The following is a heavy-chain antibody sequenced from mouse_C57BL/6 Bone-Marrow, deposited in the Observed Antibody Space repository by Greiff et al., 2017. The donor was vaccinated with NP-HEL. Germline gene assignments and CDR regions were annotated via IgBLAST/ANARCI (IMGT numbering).Heavy chain of an antibody. Sequence: VMLVESGPGLVAPSQSLSITCTVSGFSLTSYAISWVRQPPGKGLEWLGVIWTGGGTNYNSALKSRLSISKDNSKSQVFLKMNSLQTDDTARYYCARKNYGSLGNAMDYWGQGTSVTVSS. J-gene: IGHJ4*01. CDR1: GFSLTSYA. CDR3: ARKNYGSLGNAMDY. D-gene: IGHD1-1*01. CDR2: IWTGGGT. V-gene: IGHV2-9-1*01.